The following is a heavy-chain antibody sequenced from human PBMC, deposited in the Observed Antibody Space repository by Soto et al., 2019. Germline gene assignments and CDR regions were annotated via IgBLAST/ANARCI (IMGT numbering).Heavy chain of an antibody. V-gene: IGHV4-39*01. D-gene: IGHD4-17*01. Sequence: PSATLSLTCTVSGGSISSSSYYWGWIRQPPGKGLEWIGSIYYSGSTYYNPSLKSRVTISVDTSKNQFSLKLSSVTAADTAVYYCFEADYGDYPVLDVWGKGTTVTVSS. CDR1: GGSISSSSYY. J-gene: IGHJ6*04. CDR2: IYYSGST. CDR3: FEADYGDYPVLDV.